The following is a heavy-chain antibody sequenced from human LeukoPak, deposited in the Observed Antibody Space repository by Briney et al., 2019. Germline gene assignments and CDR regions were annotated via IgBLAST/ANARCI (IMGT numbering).Heavy chain of an antibody. J-gene: IGHJ4*02. CDR1: GYSFTSYW. CDR3: ARQGDIVVVPAAYADY. Sequence: GESLKISCKGSGYSFTSYWIGWVRQMPGKGLEWMGIIYPGDPDTRYSPSFQGQVTISADMSISTAYLQWSSLKASDTAMYYCARQGDIVVVPAAYADYWGQGTLVTVSS. V-gene: IGHV5-51*01. D-gene: IGHD2-2*01. CDR2: IYPGDPDT.